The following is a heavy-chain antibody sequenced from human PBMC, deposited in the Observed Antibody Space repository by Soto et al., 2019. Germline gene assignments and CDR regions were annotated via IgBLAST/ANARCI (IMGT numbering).Heavy chain of an antibody. D-gene: IGHD1-1*01. J-gene: IGHJ6*02. CDR1: GASISSADYY. CDR2: IFYSGTT. Sequence: QVQLQESGPGLVRPSQTLSLTCTVSGASISSADYYWSWIRQTPGKGLEWIGHIFYSGTTYYNPSLKSRLTISVDTSKNHFSLRLTSVTAADTAVYYCARDLWVEPELYYYGMDVWGQGTTVTVS. V-gene: IGHV4-30-4*01. CDR3: ARDLWVEPELYYYGMDV.